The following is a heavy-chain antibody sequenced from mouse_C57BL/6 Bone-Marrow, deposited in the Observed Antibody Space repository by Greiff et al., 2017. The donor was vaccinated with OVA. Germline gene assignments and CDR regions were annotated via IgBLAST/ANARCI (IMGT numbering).Heavy chain of an antibody. D-gene: IGHD2-4*01. CDR3: ARSGDDYLWYFDV. CDR2: IRNKANGYTT. J-gene: IGHJ1*03. CDR1: GFTFTDYY. V-gene: IGHV7-3*01. Sequence: EVQLQESGGGLVQPGGSLSLSCAASGFTFTDYYMSWVRQPPGKALEWLGFIRNKANGYTTEYSASVKGRFTISRDNSQSILYLQMNALRAEDSATYYCARSGDDYLWYFDVWGTGTTVTVSS.